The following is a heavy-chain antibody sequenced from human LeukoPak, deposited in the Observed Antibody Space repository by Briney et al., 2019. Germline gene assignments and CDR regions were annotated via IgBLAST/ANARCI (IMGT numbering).Heavy chain of an antibody. CDR1: GFTFSSYA. D-gene: IGHD1-26*01. V-gene: IGHV3-23*01. Sequence: PGGSLRLSCAASGFTFSSYAMSWVRQAPGKGLEWVSEITNSGGSTYYADSVKGRLTISRDNSKNTLYLQMNSLRAEDTALYYCAKASAWYSGSSFGSWGQGTLVTVSS. CDR3: AKASAWYSGSSFGS. J-gene: IGHJ4*02. CDR2: ITNSGGST.